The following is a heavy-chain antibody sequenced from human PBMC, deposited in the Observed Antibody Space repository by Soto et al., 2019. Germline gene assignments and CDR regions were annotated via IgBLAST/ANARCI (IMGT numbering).Heavy chain of an antibody. CDR1: GFTFGDYA. J-gene: IGHJ6*03. CDR3: TRDVPEGIAYSSGWVRDYYYMDV. CDR2: IRSKAYGGTT. V-gene: IGHV3-49*03. Sequence: GGSLRLSCTASGFTFGDYAMSWFRQAPGKGLEWVGFIRSKAYGGTTEYAASVKGRFTISRDDSKSIAYLQMNSLKTEDTAVYYCTRDVPEGIAYSSGWVRDYYYMDVWGKGTTVTVSS. D-gene: IGHD6-19*01.